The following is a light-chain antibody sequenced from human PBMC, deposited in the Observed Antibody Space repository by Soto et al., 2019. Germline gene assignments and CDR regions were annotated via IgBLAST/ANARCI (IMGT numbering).Light chain of an antibody. CDR2: LNSDGSH. Sequence: QPVQTQSPSASASLGASVKLTCTLSTGHSSYAIAWHQQQPEKGPRYLMKLNSDGSHSKGDGIPDRFSGSTSGAERYLTISSLQSEDEADYYCQTWDTGIWVFGGGTKLTVL. CDR1: TGHSSYA. V-gene: IGLV4-69*02. J-gene: IGLJ3*02. CDR3: QTWDTGIWV.